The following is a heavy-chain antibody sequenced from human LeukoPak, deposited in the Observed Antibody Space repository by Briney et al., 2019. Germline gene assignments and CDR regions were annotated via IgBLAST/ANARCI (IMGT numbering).Heavy chain of an antibody. CDR3: ARSYYDYVWGSLSFSLSYYYYYYMDV. J-gene: IGHJ6*03. CDR1: GYTFTSYA. CDR2: IIPIFGTA. Sequence: SVKVSCKASGYTFTSYAISWVRQAPGQGLEWMGGIIPIFGTANYAQKFQGRVTITADKSTSTAYMELSSLRSEDTAVYYCARSYYDYVWGSLSFSLSYYYYYYMDVWGKGTTVTVSS. D-gene: IGHD3-16*01. V-gene: IGHV1-69*06.